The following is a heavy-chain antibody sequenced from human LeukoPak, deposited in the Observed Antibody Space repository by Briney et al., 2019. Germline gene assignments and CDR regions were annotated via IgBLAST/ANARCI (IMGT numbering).Heavy chain of an antibody. CDR2: IYYSGST. CDR1: GGSISSGGYY. Sequence: PSETLSLTCTVSGGSISSGGYYWSWIRQHPGKGLEWIGYIYYSGSTYYNPSLKSRVTISVDTSKNQFSLKLSSVTAADTAVYYCARGGYSYAFDYWGQGTLVTVSS. D-gene: IGHD5-18*01. J-gene: IGHJ4*02. V-gene: IGHV4-31*03. CDR3: ARGGYSYAFDY.